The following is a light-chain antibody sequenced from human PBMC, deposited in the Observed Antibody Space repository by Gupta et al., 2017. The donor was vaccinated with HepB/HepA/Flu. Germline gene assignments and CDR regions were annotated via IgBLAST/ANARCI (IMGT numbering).Light chain of an antibody. CDR2: WAS. J-gene: IGKJ4*01. CDR3: QQYDSTPLT. CDR1: QSLLYSANNKNY. V-gene: IGKV4-1*01. Sequence: DIVLTQSPGSLAVSLGERATINCKSSQSLLYSANNKNYLAWYRQKPGQPPALLIYWASTRESGVPDRFSGSGSGTDFTLTISRLQAEDVAVYYCQQYDSTPLTFGGGTKVEIK.